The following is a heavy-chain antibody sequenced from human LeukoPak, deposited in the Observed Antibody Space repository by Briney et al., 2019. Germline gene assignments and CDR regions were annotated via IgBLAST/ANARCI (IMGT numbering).Heavy chain of an antibody. J-gene: IGHJ5*02. CDR2: ISWNSGSI. Sequence: GGSLRLSCAASGFTFDDYAMHWVRQAPGKGLEWVSGISWNSGSIGYADSVKGRFTISRDNSKNTLYLQMNSLRAEDTAVYYCAREGSSNWFDPWGQGTLVTVSS. D-gene: IGHD2-2*01. CDR1: GFTFDDYA. V-gene: IGHV3-9*01. CDR3: AREGSSNWFDP.